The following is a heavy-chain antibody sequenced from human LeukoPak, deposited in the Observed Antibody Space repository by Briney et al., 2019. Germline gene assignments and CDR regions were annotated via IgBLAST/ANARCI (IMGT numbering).Heavy chain of an antibody. D-gene: IGHD6-19*01. J-gene: IGHJ4*02. CDR1: GGTFSSYA. CDR2: MNPNSGNT. V-gene: IGHV1-8*02. Sequence: ASVKVSYKASGGTFSSYAINWVRQATGQGLEWMGWMNPNSGNTGYAQKFQGRVTMTRNTSISTAYMELSSLRSEDTAVYYCARGDLYSSGWYDYWGQGTLVTVSS. CDR3: ARGDLYSSGWYDY.